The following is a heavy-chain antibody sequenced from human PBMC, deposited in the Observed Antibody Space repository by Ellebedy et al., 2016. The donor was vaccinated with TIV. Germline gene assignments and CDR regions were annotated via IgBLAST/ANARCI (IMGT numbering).Heavy chain of an antibody. D-gene: IGHD2-8*02. V-gene: IGHV3-30-3*01. CDR1: GFTFRSHA. J-gene: IGHJ4*02. CDR3: ARDGGYSTGWYPYY. CDR2: ISYDESSK. Sequence: GESLKISCAASGFTFRSHAMHWVRQAPGKGLEWLAVISYDESSKFYADSVKGRFTISRDTSKNTLFLQMNSLRAEDTAVYFCARDGGYSTGWYPYYWGQGTLVTVSS.